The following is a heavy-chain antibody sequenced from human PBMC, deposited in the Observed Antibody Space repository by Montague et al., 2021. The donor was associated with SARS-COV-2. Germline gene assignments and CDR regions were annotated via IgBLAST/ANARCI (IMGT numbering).Heavy chain of an antibody. D-gene: IGHD3-22*01. CDR3: ARGAPTITMIVVVFTGAGWYFDL. J-gene: IGHJ2*01. CDR2: VSFSGDT. CDR1: GGSISTYY. Sequence: SETLSLTCSVSGGSISTYYWSWIRQPPGKGLEWIGYVSFSGDTIYNPSLKGRVTISVDTSKHQFSLKLSSVTAADTAVYYCARGAPTITMIVVVFTGAGWYFDLWGRGTLVTVSS. V-gene: IGHV4-59*12.